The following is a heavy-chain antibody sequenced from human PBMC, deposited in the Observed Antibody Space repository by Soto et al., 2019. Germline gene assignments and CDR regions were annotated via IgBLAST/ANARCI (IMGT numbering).Heavy chain of an antibody. CDR2: ISSNGGST. J-gene: IGHJ4*02. CDR1: GFTFSSYA. V-gene: IGHV3-64D*08. CDR3: VKGPPGSYSSGPVPRFPFDY. D-gene: IGHD6-19*01. Sequence: GGSLRLSCSASGFTFSSYAMHWVRQAPGKGLEYVSAISSNGGSTYYADSVKGRFTISRDNSKNTLYLQMSSLRAEDTAVYYCVKGPPGSYSSGPVPRFPFDYWGQGTLVTVSS.